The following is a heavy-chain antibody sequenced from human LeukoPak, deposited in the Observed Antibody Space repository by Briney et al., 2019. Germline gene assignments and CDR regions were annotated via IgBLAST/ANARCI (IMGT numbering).Heavy chain of an antibody. CDR2: IYYSGST. D-gene: IGHD3-9*01. V-gene: IGHV4-59*01. CDR3: ARDSRAYYHKL. J-gene: IGHJ4*02. Sequence: SETLSLTCTVSGGSISSYYWSWIRQPPGKGLEWIGYIYYSGSTKYNPSLKSRVTISVDTSKNQFSLKLSSVTAADTAVYYCARDSRAYYHKLWGQGTLVTVSS. CDR1: GGSISSYY.